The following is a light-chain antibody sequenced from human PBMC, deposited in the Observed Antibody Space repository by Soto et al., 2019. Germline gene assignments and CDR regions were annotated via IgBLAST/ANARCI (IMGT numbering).Light chain of an antibody. V-gene: IGLV2-14*03. Sequence: QSALTQPASVSGSPGQSITISCTGTSSDIGGYNYVSWYQQHPGKAPKLMIYDVIHRPSGVSNRFSGSKSGNTASLTISGLQAEDEAHYYCSSYISSNTQIFGGGTTLTVL. CDR3: SSYISSNTQI. CDR1: SSDIGGYNY. CDR2: DVI. J-gene: IGLJ2*01.